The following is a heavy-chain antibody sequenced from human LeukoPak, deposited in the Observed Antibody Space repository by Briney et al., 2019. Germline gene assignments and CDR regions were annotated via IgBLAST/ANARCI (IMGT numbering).Heavy chain of an antibody. Sequence: TLSLTCSVSGGSINSGSYYWSWIRQPAGKGLEWIGRIYTSGSTNYNPSLKSRVTISVDTSKNQFSLKLSSVTAADTAVYYCARFVGQQLVFDYWGQGTLVTISS. CDR2: IYTSGST. J-gene: IGHJ4*02. D-gene: IGHD6-6*01. CDR1: GGSINSGSYY. CDR3: ARFVGQQLVFDY. V-gene: IGHV4-61*02.